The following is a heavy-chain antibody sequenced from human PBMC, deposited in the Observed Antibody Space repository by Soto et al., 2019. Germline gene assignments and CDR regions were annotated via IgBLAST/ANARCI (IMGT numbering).Heavy chain of an antibody. J-gene: IGHJ3*01. Sequence: EVQVVESGGGLVKPGGSLRLSCEGSGFICSTYSMNWVRQAPGKGLEGVSSSNSGSSYRYYADSVKGRFTISRENAKESLWLQMDRLTAEDTSIYYSVGIPQWLGGDDTFDLWGQGTMVTVSS. CDR1: GFICSTYS. V-gene: IGHV3-21*01. CDR2: SNSGSSYR. CDR3: VGIPQWLGGDDTFDL. D-gene: IGHD6-19*01.